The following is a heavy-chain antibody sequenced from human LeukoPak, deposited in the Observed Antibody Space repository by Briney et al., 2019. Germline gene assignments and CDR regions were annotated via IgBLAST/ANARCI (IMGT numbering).Heavy chain of an antibody. CDR1: GGSISSVSYY. J-gene: IGHJ5*02. CDR3: ARDGYSSGWAFDP. V-gene: IGHV4-61*02. D-gene: IGHD6-19*01. CDR2: IYTSGST. Sequence: SETLSLTCTVSGGSISSVSYYWSWIRQPAGKGLEWIGGIYTSGSTKYNPSLKSRVTISIDTSKNQFSLKLSSVTATDTAVYYCARDGYSSGWAFDPWGQGTLVTVSS.